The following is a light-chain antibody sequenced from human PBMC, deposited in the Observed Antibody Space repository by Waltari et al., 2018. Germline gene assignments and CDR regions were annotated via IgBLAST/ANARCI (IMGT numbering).Light chain of an antibody. CDR2: DVT. J-gene: IGLJ2*01. CDR1: RSDIGGYNY. Sequence: QSALTQPASMSGSPGQSITMSCTGTRSDIGGYNYVSWYQQHPGKVPRLIIYDVTYRPSGVSNRFSGSKSGNTASLTISGLQAADEADYYCISYSTTPRNVALGGGTRLTVL. CDR3: ISYSTTPRNVA. V-gene: IGLV2-14*03.